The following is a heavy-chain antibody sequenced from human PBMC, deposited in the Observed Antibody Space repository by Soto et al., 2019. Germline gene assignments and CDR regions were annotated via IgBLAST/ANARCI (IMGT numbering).Heavy chain of an antibody. V-gene: IGHV1-3*01. CDR3: ARDPGSSSSSVNWFDP. CDR1: GYTFTSYA. CDR2: INAGNGNT. J-gene: IGHJ5*02. Sequence: QVQLVQSGAEVKKPGASVKVSCKASGYTFTSYAMHWVRQAPGQRLEWMGWINAGNGNTKYSQKFQGRVTITRDTSAGTAYMELSSLRSEDTAVYYCARDPGSSSSSVNWFDPWGQGTLVTVSS. D-gene: IGHD6-6*01.